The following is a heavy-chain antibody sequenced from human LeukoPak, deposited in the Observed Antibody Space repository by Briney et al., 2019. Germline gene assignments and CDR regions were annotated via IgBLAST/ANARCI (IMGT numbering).Heavy chain of an antibody. J-gene: IGHJ4*02. Sequence: GGSLRLSCVGSGFIFRSYAVSWVRQAPGQWLEWVSFFSSSSDTIYYAASVKGRFTISRDNAKNSLYLKMNSLRAEDTAVYYCASGMRVGPNIWGQGTLVTVSS. D-gene: IGHD1-26*01. CDR3: ASGMRVGPNI. CDR1: GFIFRSYA. CDR2: FSSSSDTI. V-gene: IGHV3-48*04.